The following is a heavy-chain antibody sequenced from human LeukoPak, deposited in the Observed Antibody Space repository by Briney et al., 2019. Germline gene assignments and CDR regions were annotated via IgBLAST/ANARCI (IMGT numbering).Heavy chain of an antibody. Sequence: SETLSLTCTVSGGSISSGGYYWSWIRQHPGKGLEWIGYIYYSGSTYYNPSLKSRVTIPVDTSKNQFSLKLSSVTAADTAVYYCARDLNSYGSLWGQGTLVTVSS. J-gene: IGHJ4*02. CDR3: ARDLNSYGSL. CDR1: GGSISSGGYY. CDR2: IYYSGST. D-gene: IGHD5-18*01. V-gene: IGHV4-31*03.